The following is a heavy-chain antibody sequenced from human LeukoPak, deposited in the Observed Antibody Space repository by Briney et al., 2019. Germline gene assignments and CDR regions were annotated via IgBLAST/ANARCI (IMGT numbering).Heavy chain of an antibody. CDR2: IYYSEST. CDR1: GGSISSYY. J-gene: IGHJ4*02. D-gene: IGHD3-9*01. V-gene: IGHV4-59*01. CDR3: ARAGYYDILTGYQYYFDY. Sequence: SETLSLTCTVSGGSISSYYWSWIRQPPGKGLEWIGYIYYSESTNYNPSLKSRVTISVDTSKNQFSLKLSSVTAADTAVYYCARAGYYDILTGYQYYFDYWGQGTLVTVSS.